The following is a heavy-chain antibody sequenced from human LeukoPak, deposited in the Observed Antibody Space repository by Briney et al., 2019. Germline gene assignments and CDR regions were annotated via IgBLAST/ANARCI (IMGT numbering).Heavy chain of an antibody. CDR3: AKDPGIAAAGTIPDY. CDR1: GFTFSSYG. D-gene: IGHD6-13*01. Sequence: GGSLRLSCAASGFTFSSYGTHWVRQAPGKGLEWVAFIRYDGSNKYYADSVKGRFTISRDNSKNTLYLQMNSLRAEDAAVYYCAKDPGIAAAGTIPDYWGQGTLVTVSS. V-gene: IGHV3-30*02. J-gene: IGHJ4*02. CDR2: IRYDGSNK.